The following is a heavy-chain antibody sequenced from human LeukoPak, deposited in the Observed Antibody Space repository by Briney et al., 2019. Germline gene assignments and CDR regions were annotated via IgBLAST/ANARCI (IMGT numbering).Heavy chain of an antibody. CDR2: IGYSGTT. J-gene: IGHJ1*01. CDR3: ARIGGVFHH. D-gene: IGHD3-10*01. Sequence: PSETLSVTCAVSGASVSSDGFWWNWVRQPPGKGLEWIGQIGYSGTTNYKPSLKSRLTISTDASKNHSSLRLTSVTPADTAVYYCARIGGVFHHWGQGTLVTVSS. CDR1: GASVSSDGFW. V-gene: IGHV4-61*03.